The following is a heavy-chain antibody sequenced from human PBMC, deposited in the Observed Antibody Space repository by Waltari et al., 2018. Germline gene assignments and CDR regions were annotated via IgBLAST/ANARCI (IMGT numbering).Heavy chain of an antibody. CDR3: AREGTMVRGVAGFDP. Sequence: QVQLQESGPGLVKPSETLSLTCAVSGYSISSGYYWGWIRQPPGKGLEWIGSIYHSGSTDYNPSLEGRGTISVDTSKNQFSLKLSSVTAAYTAGYYCAREGTMVRGVAGFDPWGQGTLVTVSS. J-gene: IGHJ5*02. D-gene: IGHD3-10*01. CDR2: IYHSGST. V-gene: IGHV4-38-2*02. CDR1: GYSISSGYY.